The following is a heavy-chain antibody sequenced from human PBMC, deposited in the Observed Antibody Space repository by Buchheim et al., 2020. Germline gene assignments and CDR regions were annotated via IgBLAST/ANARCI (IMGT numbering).Heavy chain of an antibody. CDR2: ISSSSSII. CDR3: ARDAYWGSNFDF. V-gene: IGHV3-48*02. D-gene: IGHD2-21*01. J-gene: IGHJ4*02. Sequence: EVQLVESGGGLVQPGGSLRLSCVASGFTFSTYTMNWVRQAPGKGLEWVSYISSSSSIIYYADSVKGRFTISRDNAKHSLYLQMNSLRDEDTAVYYCARDAYWGSNFDFWGRGTL. CDR1: GFTFSTYT.